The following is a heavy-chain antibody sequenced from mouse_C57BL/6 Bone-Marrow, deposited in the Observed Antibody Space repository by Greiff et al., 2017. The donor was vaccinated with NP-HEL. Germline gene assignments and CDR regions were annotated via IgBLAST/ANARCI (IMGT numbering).Heavy chain of an antibody. D-gene: IGHD1-1*01. CDR1: GYSFTSYY. V-gene: IGHV1-66*01. CDR2: IYTGSGNT. J-gene: IGHJ2*01. CDR3: ARLAIYYYDSFDY. Sequence: QVQLQQSGPALVKPGASVKISCKASGYSFTSYYIHWVKQRPGQGLEWIGWIYTGSGNTKYNEQFKGKATLTADTSSSTAYMQLSSLTSEDSAVYYCARLAIYYYDSFDYWGQGTTLTVSS.